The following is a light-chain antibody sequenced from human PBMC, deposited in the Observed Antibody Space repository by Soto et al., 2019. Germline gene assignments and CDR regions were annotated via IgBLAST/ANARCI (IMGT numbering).Light chain of an antibody. V-gene: IGLV1-44*01. J-gene: IGLJ2*01. Sequence: QSVLTQPPSASVTPGQRVTISCSGSSSNIGANPINWYQQLPGTAPKLLIYNNDQRPSGVPDRFSASKSGTSASLAISGLQSEDEADYYCEAWDDSLYGAVLGGGTKETVL. CDR3: EAWDDSLYGAV. CDR1: SSNIGANP. CDR2: NND.